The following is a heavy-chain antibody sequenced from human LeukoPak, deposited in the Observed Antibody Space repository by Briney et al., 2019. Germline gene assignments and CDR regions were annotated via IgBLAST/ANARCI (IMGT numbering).Heavy chain of an antibody. CDR3: ARAHNWKYGTFDY. CDR2: ISWDGDIT. CDR1: GFTFDDYT. J-gene: IGHJ4*02. Sequence: GGSLRLSCAASGFTFDDYTMHWVRQAPGKGLEWVSLISWDGDITYYGDSVKGRFTISRDNSKNSLYLQMDSLRAEDTAVYYCARAHNWKYGTFDYWGQGTLVTVSS. V-gene: IGHV3-43*01. D-gene: IGHD1-7*01.